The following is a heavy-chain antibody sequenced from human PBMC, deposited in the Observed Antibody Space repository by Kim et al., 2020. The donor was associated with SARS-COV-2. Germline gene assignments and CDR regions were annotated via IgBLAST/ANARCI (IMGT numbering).Heavy chain of an antibody. CDR1: GGSISSSSYY. V-gene: IGHV4-39*01. Sequence: SETLSLTCTVSGGSISSSSYYWGWIRQPPGKGLEWIGSIYYSGSTYYNPSLKSRVTISVYTSKNQFSLKLSSVTAADTAVYYCARYKGYCSGGSCYGTFDYWGQGTLVTVSS. D-gene: IGHD2-15*01. CDR3: ARYKGYCSGGSCYGTFDY. J-gene: IGHJ4*02. CDR2: IYYSGST.